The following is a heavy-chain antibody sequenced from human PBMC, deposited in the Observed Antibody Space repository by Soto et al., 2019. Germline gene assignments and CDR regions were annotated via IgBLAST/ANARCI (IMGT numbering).Heavy chain of an antibody. D-gene: IGHD2-2*01. CDR1: GGPFSSYA. Sequence: KVSCQAFGGPFSSYAISWGRQAPGQGLEWMGGIIPIFGTANYAQKFQGRVTITADESTSTAYMELSSLRSEDTAVYYCARVSVPANAGNWFDPWGQGTLVTVSS. V-gene: IGHV1-69*01. CDR3: ARVSVPANAGNWFDP. J-gene: IGHJ5*02. CDR2: IIPIFGTA.